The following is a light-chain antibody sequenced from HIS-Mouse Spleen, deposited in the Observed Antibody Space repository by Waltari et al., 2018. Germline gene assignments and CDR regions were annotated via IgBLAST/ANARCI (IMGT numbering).Light chain of an antibody. CDR3: YSTDSSGNHRV. Sequence: SYELTQPPSVSVSPGQTARITCSGDALPKKYAYWYQQKSGQAHVLVIYEDSKRPSGIPEIFSGSSSGTMATLTISGAQVEDEADYYCYSTDSSGNHRVFGGGTKLTVL. CDR1: ALPKKY. V-gene: IGLV3-10*01. CDR2: EDS. J-gene: IGLJ2*01.